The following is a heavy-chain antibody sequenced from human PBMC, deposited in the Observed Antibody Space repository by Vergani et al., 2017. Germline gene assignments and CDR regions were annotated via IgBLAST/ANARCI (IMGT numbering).Heavy chain of an antibody. Sequence: QVQLQESGPGLVKPSETLPLTCTVSGVSISAHYWSWIRQPPGRGLEWIGYMSHSGSPNHNPSLKSRLNISLDMSKNQISLSLSSVTAADTAVYYCARRGDGHSQWLDAWGQGILVTVSS. CDR2: MSHSGSP. CDR3: ARRGDGHSQWLDA. D-gene: IGHD6-19*01. CDR1: GVSISAHY. J-gene: IGHJ5*02. V-gene: IGHV4-59*11.